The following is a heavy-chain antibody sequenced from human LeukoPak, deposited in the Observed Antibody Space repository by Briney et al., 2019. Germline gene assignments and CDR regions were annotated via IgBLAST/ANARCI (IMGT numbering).Heavy chain of an antibody. Sequence: GGSLRLSCAASGFTFSSYWMHWVRQAPGKGLVWVSRINSDGSSTSYADSVKGRSTISRDNSKNTLYPQMNSLRAEDTAVYYCASPRSGWSFDYWGQGTLVTVSS. CDR1: GFTFSSYW. CDR2: INSDGSST. CDR3: ASPRSGWSFDY. J-gene: IGHJ4*02. D-gene: IGHD6-19*01. V-gene: IGHV3-74*01.